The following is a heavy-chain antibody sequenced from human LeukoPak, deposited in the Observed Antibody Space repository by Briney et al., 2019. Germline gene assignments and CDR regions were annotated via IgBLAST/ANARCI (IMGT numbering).Heavy chain of an antibody. CDR3: ANSGWSPKA. D-gene: IGHD6-19*01. V-gene: IGHV3-30*02. CDR2: IRYDGSKK. CDR1: GFTFSSYG. Sequence: GGSLRLSCAASGFTFSSYGMHWVRQAPGKGLEWVAFIRYDGSKKYYADSVKGRFTISRDNSKNTLYLQMNSLRAEDTAVYSCANSGWSPKAWGQGTLVTVSP. J-gene: IGHJ5*02.